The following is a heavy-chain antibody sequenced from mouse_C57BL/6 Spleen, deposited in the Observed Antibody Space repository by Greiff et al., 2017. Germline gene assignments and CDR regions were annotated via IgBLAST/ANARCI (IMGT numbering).Heavy chain of an antibody. CDR3: ARGGFPSSYCFDY. CDR1: GYSFTDYN. J-gene: IGHJ2*01. CDR2: INPTDGTT. V-gene: IGHV1-39*01. Sequence: VQLQQSGPELVKPGASVKISCKASGYSFTDYNMNWVKQSNGKSLEWNGVINPTDGTTNYNQKFKGKATLTVDQSSSTSYMQLNILASEDSAVYYCARGGFPSSYCFDYWGQGTTLTVSS.